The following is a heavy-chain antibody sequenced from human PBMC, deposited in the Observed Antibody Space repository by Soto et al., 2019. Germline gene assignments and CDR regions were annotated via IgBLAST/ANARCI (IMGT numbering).Heavy chain of an antibody. Sequence: ASLKGSCKASGYTFTSYYMHWVRQAPGQGLEWMGIINPSGGSTSYAQKFQGRVTMTRDTSTSTVYMELSSLRSEDTAVYYCARDGVVVPGGGYYYYGMDVWGQGTTVTVSS. V-gene: IGHV1-46*01. D-gene: IGHD2-2*01. CDR3: ARDGVVVPGGGYYYYGMDV. CDR1: GYTFTSYY. CDR2: INPSGGST. J-gene: IGHJ6*02.